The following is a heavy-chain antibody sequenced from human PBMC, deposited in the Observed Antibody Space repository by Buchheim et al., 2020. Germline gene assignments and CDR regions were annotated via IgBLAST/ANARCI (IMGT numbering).Heavy chain of an antibody. CDR3: ATITQWELLRTYDY. V-gene: IGHV3-15*01. Sequence: EVQVVESGGDLVKPGGSLRLSCAVSGFTFTNALMGWIRQAPGKGLEWIARIRTRSDGATTDYASPVKGRFTISRDDSKSTVYLQMDSLKTEDTAVYFCATITQWELLRTYDYWGQGTL. CDR2: IRTRSDGATT. J-gene: IGHJ4*02. D-gene: IGHD1-26*01. CDR1: GFTFTNAL.